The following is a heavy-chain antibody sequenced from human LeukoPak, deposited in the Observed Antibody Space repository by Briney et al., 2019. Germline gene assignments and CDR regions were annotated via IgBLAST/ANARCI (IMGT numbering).Heavy chain of an antibody. CDR2: MSGSGYYT. CDR3: AKMEGQRLYDYCMDV. CDR1: GFAFSNFA. J-gene: IGHJ6*03. Sequence: GGSLRLSCAASGFAFSNFAMSWVRQAPGKGLEWVSAMSGSGYYTYYVESVKGRFTISRDNSKDTLYLHMNSLRADDTAVYYCAKMEGQRLYDYCMDVWGRGTAVTVSS. V-gene: IGHV3-23*01. D-gene: IGHD3-3*01.